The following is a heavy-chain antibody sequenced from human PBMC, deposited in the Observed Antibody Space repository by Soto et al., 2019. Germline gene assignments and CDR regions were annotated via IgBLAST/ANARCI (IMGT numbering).Heavy chain of an antibody. CDR1: GGSISSGGYY. V-gene: IGHV4-31*03. Sequence: SETLSLTCTVSGGSISSGGYYWSWIRQHPGKGLEWIGYIYYIGNTYYNPSLKSRVTISVDTSKNQFSLKLSSVTAADTAVYYCARAYSGSYSHFGHWGQGTLVTVSS. D-gene: IGHD1-26*01. J-gene: IGHJ5*02. CDR2: IYYIGNT. CDR3: ARAYSGSYSHFGH.